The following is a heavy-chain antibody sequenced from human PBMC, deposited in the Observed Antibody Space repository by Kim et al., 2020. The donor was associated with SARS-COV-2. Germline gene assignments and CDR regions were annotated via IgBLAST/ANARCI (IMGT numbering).Heavy chain of an antibody. J-gene: IGHJ4*02. CDR1: GFTFSNAW. D-gene: IGHD1-26*01. CDR2: IKSKTDGGTT. Sequence: GGSLRLSCAASGFTFSNAWMSWVRQAPGKGLEWVGRIKSKTDGGTTDYAAPVKGRFTISRDDSKNTLYLQMNSLKTEDTAVYYCTTDRPEPSSWYVPSWKIVGATNELGYWGQGTLVTVSS. V-gene: IGHV3-15*01. CDR3: TTDRPEPSSWYVPSWKIVGATNELGY.